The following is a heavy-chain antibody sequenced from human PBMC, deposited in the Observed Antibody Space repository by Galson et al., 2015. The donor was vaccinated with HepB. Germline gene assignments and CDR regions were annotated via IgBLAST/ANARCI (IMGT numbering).Heavy chain of an antibody. D-gene: IGHD2-2*02. CDR3: AKDRCSSSRCYTWSAPYYGMDV. Sequence: SLRLSCAAPGFTFSSYVMHWVRQALGKGLEWVAVISYDGSNKYYADSVKGRFTISRDNSKNMLSLQMNSLRAEDTAVYYCAKDRCSSSRCYTWSAPYYGMDVWGQGTTVTVSS. CDR2: ISYDGSNK. J-gene: IGHJ6*02. V-gene: IGHV3-30*18. CDR1: GFTFSSYV.